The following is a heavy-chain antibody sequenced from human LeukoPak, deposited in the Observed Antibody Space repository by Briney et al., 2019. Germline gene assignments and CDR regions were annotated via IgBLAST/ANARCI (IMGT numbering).Heavy chain of an antibody. CDR3: ARLSPLTGAYYYMDV. D-gene: IGHD7-27*01. CDR2: MNPNSGNT. J-gene: IGHJ6*03. Sequence: ASVKVSCRASGYTFTSYDINWVRQATGQGLEWMGWMNPNSGNTGYAQKFQGRVTMTRNTSISTAYMELSSLRSEDTAVYYCARLSPLTGAYYYMDVWGKGATVTVFS. V-gene: IGHV1-8*01. CDR1: GYTFTSYD.